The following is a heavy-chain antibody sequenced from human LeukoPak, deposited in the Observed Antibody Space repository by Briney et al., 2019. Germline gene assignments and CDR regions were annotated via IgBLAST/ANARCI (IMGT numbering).Heavy chain of an antibody. J-gene: IGHJ4*02. CDR2: IYYSGST. V-gene: IGHV4-59*01. D-gene: IGHD1-14*01. CDR1: GGSISSYY. Sequence: SETLSLTCTVSGGSISSYYWSWIRQPPGKGLEWIGYIYYSGSTNYNPSLKSRVTISVDTSKNQFSPKLSSVTAADTAVYYCAREPRAGGFDYWGQGTLVTVSS. CDR3: AREPRAGGFDY.